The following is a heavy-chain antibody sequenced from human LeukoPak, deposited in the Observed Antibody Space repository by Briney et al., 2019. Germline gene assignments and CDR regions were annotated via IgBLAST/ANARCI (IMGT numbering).Heavy chain of an antibody. Sequence: GGSLRLSCAASGFTFSSYSMNWVRQAPGKVLEWVSSISSSSSYIYYADSVKGRFTISRDNAKNSLYLQMNSLRAEDTAVYYCARDLVITFGGVISLGCDYWGQGTLVTVSS. CDR2: ISSSSSYI. J-gene: IGHJ4*02. V-gene: IGHV3-21*01. CDR3: ARDLVITFGGVISLGCDY. CDR1: GFTFSSYS. D-gene: IGHD3-16*02.